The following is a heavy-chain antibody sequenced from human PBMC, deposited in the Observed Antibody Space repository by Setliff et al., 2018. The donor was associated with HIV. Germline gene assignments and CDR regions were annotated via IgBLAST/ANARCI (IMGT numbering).Heavy chain of an antibody. Sequence: GASVKVSCKASGYTFNNYGISWVRQAPGKGLEWMGGYVPEDGKMIYAQKFQGRVTMTEDTSADTAYMGLSSLRSEDSAVYYCASAPHHVSGTLWYWGQGTAVTVSS. V-gene: IGHV1-24*01. CDR2: YVPEDGKM. J-gene: IGHJ4*02. D-gene: IGHD3-10*01. CDR3: ASAPHHVSGTLWY. CDR1: GYTFNNYG.